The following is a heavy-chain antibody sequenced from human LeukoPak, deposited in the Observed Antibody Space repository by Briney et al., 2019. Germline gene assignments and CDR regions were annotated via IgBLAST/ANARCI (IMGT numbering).Heavy chain of an antibody. D-gene: IGHD3-10*01. J-gene: IGHJ6*02. CDR2: ISGSGGVT. CDR3: AKGRSSGSYSCMDV. Sequence: PGGSLRLSCAASGFTFSNYAMSWVRQTPGKGLEWVSAISGSGGVTHYADSVKGRVTISRDNSKNTLDPQMNSLRAEDTAVYYCAKGRSSGSYSCMDVWGQGTTVTVSS. CDR1: GFTFSNYA. V-gene: IGHV3-23*01.